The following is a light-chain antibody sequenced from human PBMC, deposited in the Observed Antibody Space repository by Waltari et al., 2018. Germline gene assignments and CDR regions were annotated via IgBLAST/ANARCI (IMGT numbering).Light chain of an antibody. J-gene: IGLJ2*01. CDR1: SSNIGSNH. CDR2: RNN. Sequence: QSVLTQPPSASGTPGQRVTISCSGSSSNIGSNHVYWYHQLPGTAPKHLIYRNNHRRSGVPYRFSGSKSGTSAALAISGLRSEDEADYYCAAWDDSLSGPVVFGGGTKLTVL. CDR3: AAWDDSLSGPVV. V-gene: IGLV1-47*01.